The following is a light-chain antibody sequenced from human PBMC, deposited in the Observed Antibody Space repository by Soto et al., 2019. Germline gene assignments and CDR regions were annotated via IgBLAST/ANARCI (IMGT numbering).Light chain of an antibody. J-gene: IGLJ1*01. CDR3: SSYAGSNNLV. CDR1: SSDVGGYNY. Sequence: QSVLSQPPSASGSDGESVSISCTGTSSDVGGYNYVSWYQQHPGKAPKLMIYEVSKRPSGVPDRFSGSKSGNTASLTVSGLQAEDEADYYCSSYAGSNNLVFGTGTKVTVL. CDR2: EVS. V-gene: IGLV2-8*01.